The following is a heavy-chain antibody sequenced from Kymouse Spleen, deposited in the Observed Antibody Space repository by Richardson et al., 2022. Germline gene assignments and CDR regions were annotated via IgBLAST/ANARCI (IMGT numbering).Heavy chain of an antibody. D-gene: IGHD7-27*02. CDR3: AKTGDVDY. CDR2: ISYDGSNK. Sequence: QVQLVESGGGVVQPGRSLRLSCAASGFTFSSYGMHWVRQAPGKGLEWVAVISYDGSNKYYADSVKGRFTISRDNSKNTLYLQMNSLRAEDTAVYYCAKTGDVDYWGQGTLVTVSS. V-gene: IGHV3-30*18. J-gene: IGHJ4*02. CDR1: GFTFSSYG.